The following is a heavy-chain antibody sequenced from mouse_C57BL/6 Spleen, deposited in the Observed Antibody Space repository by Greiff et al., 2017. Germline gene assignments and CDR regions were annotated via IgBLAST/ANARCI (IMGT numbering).Heavy chain of an antibody. CDR1: GYTFPSYW. J-gene: IGHJ1*03. V-gene: IGHV1-64*01. Sequence: QVQLQQPGAELVKPGASVKLSCKASGYTFPSYWMHWVKPRPGQGLAWIGMIHPNSGSTNYNEKFKSKATLTEDKCSSTAYMQPSSLPSEDSAVYDCAGGGFITTATGYFDVWGTGTTVTVAS. CDR3: AGGGFITTATGYFDV. CDR2: IHPNSGST. D-gene: IGHD1-1*01.